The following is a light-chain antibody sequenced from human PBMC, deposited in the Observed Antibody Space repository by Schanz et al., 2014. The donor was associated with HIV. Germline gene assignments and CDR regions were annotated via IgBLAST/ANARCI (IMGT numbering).Light chain of an antibody. CDR2: DVS. Sequence: QSALTQPPSASGSPGQSVTISCTGTDRDIDTNNFVSWYQQHPGKAPKLIIHDVSTRPSAVPDRFSGSKSGNTASLTVSGLQAEDEADYYCSSYTSSSGWVFGGGTKLTVL. CDR3: SSYTSSSGWV. J-gene: IGLJ3*02. CDR1: DRDIDTNNF. V-gene: IGLV2-8*01.